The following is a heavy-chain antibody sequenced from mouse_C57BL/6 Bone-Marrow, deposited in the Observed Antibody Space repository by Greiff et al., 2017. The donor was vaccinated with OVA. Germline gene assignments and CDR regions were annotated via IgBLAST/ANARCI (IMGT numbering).Heavy chain of an antibody. CDR1: GFTFSSYA. D-gene: IGHD2-4*01. J-gene: IGHJ3*01. V-gene: IGHV5-4*03. CDR3: ARYDYDGAWFAY. CDR2: ISDGGSYT. Sequence: EVKLVESGGGLVKPGGSLKLSCAASGFTFSSYAMSWVRQTPEKRLVWVATISDGGSYTYYPDNVKGRFTISSDNAKNNLYLQISHLKSEDTAMYYCARYDYDGAWFAYWGQGTLVTVSA.